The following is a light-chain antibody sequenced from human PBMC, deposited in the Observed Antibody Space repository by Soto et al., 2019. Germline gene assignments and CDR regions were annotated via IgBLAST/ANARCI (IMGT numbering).Light chain of an antibody. CDR1: SSDVGGYNY. CDR2: KVS. Sequence: QSVLTQPPSASGSPGQSVTISCTGTSSDVGGYNYVSWYQQHPGKVPKLMIYKVSKRPSGVPDRFSGSKSGNTASLTVSGLQTDDEADYYCSSYGGSNSLVFGGGTKLTVL. J-gene: IGLJ2*01. V-gene: IGLV2-8*01. CDR3: SSYGGSNSLV.